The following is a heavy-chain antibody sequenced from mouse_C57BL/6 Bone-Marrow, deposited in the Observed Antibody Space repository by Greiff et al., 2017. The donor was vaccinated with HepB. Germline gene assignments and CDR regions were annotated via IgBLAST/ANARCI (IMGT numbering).Heavy chain of an antibody. CDR2: ISSGSSTI. CDR3: ERGWYDYDEAY. Sequence: EVQRVESGGGLVKPGGSLKLSCAASGFTFSDYGMHWVRQAPEKGLEWVAYISSGSSTIYYADTVKGRFTIARDNAKNTLFLQMTSLRSEDTAMYYCERGWYDYDEAYWGQGTLVTVSA. CDR1: GFTFSDYG. D-gene: IGHD2-4*01. J-gene: IGHJ3*01. V-gene: IGHV5-17*01.